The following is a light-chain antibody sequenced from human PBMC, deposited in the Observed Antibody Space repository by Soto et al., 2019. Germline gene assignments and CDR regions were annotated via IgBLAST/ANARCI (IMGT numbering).Light chain of an antibody. CDR1: QSVSSSY. CDR3: QQSHNWYT. J-gene: IGKJ2*01. CDR2: GAS. V-gene: IGKV3-15*01. Sequence: EIVLTQSPGTLSLSPGERATLSCRASQSVSSSYLAWYQQKPGQAPRLLIYGASIRATGIPARFSGSGSGTEFTLTIDSLQSEDFAVYYCQQSHNWYTFGQGTKVDIK.